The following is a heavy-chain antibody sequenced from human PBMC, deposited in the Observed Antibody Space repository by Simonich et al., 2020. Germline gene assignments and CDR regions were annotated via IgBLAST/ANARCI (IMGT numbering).Heavy chain of an antibody. CDR2: IYHSGST. CDR3: ARATRIAAAGYFDY. D-gene: IGHD6-13*01. V-gene: IGHV4-38-2*01. Sequence: QVQLQESGPGLLKPSETLSLTCAVSGYSISSGYYWGWIRQPPGKGLEWIGSIYHSGSTYNNPSLKSRVTISVDTSKNQFSLKLSSVTAADTAVYYCARATRIAAAGYFDYWGQGTLVTVSS. J-gene: IGHJ4*02. CDR1: GYSISSGYY.